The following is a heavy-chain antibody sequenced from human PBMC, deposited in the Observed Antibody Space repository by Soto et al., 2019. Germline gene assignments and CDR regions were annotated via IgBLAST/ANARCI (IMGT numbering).Heavy chain of an antibody. Sequence: PSDTVSRTSTISGHTVASVDYYWSWIRQPPGKGLEWIASIHYSGSTYYSPSLKSRATISGDTSKSQFSLTLSSVTAADTAVYYCARGYSYGPSSGVYYGMDVWGQGTTVT. D-gene: IGHD5-18*01. CDR2: IHYSGST. CDR3: ARGYSYGPSSGVYYGMDV. J-gene: IGHJ6*02. V-gene: IGHV4-39*01. CDR1: GHTVASVDYY.